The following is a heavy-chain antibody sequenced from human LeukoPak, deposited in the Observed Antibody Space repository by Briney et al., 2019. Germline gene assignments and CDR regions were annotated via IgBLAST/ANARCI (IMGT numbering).Heavy chain of an antibody. V-gene: IGHV4-38-2*01. J-gene: IGHJ4*02. Sequence: KPSETPSPNCAVSCYSISSGYYWGWVRQPPGKGLEWIGSIYHSGSTYYNPSLKSRVTISVDTSKNQFSLKLSSVTAADTAVYYCARHKEFAFDYWGQGTLVTVSS. CDR1: CYSISSGYY. CDR3: ARHKEFAFDY. CDR2: IYHSGST.